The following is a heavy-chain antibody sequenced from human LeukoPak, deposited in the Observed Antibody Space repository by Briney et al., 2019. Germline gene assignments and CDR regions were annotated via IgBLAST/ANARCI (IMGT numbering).Heavy chain of an antibody. CDR1: GYTFTSYD. D-gene: IGHD5-18*01. J-gene: IGHJ4*02. Sequence: ASVKVSCKASGYTFTSYDINWVRQATGQGLEWMGWMNPNSGITGYAQKFQGRVTMTRNTSISTAYMELSSLRSEDTAVYYCARGRVLLRRRGYSYGLFTYWGQGTLVTVSS. CDR3: ARGRVLLRRRGYSYGLFTY. CDR2: MNPNSGIT. V-gene: IGHV1-8*01.